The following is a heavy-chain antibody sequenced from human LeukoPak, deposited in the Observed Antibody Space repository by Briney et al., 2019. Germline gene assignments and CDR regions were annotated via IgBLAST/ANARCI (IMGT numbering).Heavy chain of an antibody. CDR1: GFTFSSYG. D-gene: IGHD3-16*01. V-gene: IGHV3-30*03. J-gene: IGHJ4*02. Sequence: GGSLRLSCAASGFTFSSYGMNWVRQAPGKGLEWVAVISDDGSNKYYADSVKGRFTISRDNSKNTLHMQMNSLRAEDTAVYYCARDGGWNFDYWGQGTLVTVSS. CDR3: ARDGGWNFDY. CDR2: ISDDGSNK.